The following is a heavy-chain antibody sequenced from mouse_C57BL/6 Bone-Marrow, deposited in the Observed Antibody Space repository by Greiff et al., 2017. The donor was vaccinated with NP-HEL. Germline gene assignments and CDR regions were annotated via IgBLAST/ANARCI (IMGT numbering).Heavy chain of an antibody. Sequence: VQLQQSGPELVKPGASVKISCKASGYAFSSSWMNWVKQRPGKGLEWIGRIYPGDGDTNYNGKFKGKATLTADKSSSTAYMQLSSLTSEDSAVYFCARMYYGSSWDYWGQGTTLTVSS. J-gene: IGHJ2*01. CDR2: IYPGDGDT. CDR1: GYAFSSSW. D-gene: IGHD1-1*01. V-gene: IGHV1-82*01. CDR3: ARMYYGSSWDY.